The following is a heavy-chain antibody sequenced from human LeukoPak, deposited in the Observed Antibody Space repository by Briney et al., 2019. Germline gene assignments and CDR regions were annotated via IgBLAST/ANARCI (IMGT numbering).Heavy chain of an antibody. CDR3: ARDRAPAGATSYYYYGMDV. Sequence: GASGKVSCKASGYTFTSYGISWVRQAPGQGLEGMGWISAYNGNTNYAQKLQGRVTMTTDTSPSTAYMELRSLRSDDTAVYYCARDRAPAGATSYYYYGMDVWGKGTTVTVSS. V-gene: IGHV1-18*04. CDR2: ISAYNGNT. J-gene: IGHJ6*04. D-gene: IGHD1-26*01. CDR1: GYTFTSYG.